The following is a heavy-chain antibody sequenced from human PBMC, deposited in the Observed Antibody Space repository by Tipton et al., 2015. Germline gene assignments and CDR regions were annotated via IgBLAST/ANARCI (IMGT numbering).Heavy chain of an antibody. J-gene: IGHJ4*02. V-gene: IGHV4-59*06. D-gene: IGHD5-12*01. Sequence: LRLSCAASGFTVSSNYMSWVRQAPGKGLEWIGNVYSSGSTYYNPSLKSRVTISADTSKNQFSLKLSSVTAADTAVYYCASTAGVVATLDYWGQGTLVTVSS. CDR3: ASTAGVVATLDY. CDR1: GFTVSSNY. CDR2: VYSSGST.